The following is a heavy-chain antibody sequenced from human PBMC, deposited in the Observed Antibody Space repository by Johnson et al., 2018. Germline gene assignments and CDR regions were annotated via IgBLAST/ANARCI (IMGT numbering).Heavy chain of an antibody. V-gene: IGHV3-21*01. Sequence: VQLVQSGGGLVKPGVSLRLSCAASGFTFSSYTMNWVRQAPGEGLEWVSSISSSGNYIYYADSLKGRFTISRDNAKNSRSLQMNSLGAEDTAVYYCARGFYDFWSNYPAPGHYYYDMDVWGKGTTVTVSS. CDR1: GFTFSSYT. J-gene: IGHJ6*03. CDR3: ARGFYDFWSNYPAPGHYYYDMDV. D-gene: IGHD3-3*01. CDR2: ISSSGNYI.